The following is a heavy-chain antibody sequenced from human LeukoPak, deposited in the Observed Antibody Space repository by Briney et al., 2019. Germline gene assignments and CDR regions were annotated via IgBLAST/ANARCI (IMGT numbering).Heavy chain of an antibody. V-gene: IGHV3-21*01. J-gene: IGHJ4*02. CDR1: GFTFSSYA. Sequence: GGSLRLSCAASGFTFSSYAMSWVRQAPGKGLEWVSSISSSSSYIYYADSVKGRFTISRDNAKNSLYLQMNSLRAEDTAVYYCAREYSYGLGGYFDYWGQGTLVTVSS. CDR2: ISSSSSYI. CDR3: AREYSYGLGGYFDY. D-gene: IGHD5-18*01.